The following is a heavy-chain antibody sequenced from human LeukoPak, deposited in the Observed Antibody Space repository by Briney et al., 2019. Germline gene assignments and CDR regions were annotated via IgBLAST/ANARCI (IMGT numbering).Heavy chain of an antibody. V-gene: IGHV1-2*02. CDR2: IYPNSGDT. D-gene: IGHD2-2*01. CDR3: ARASGYCSSTSCPDINY. CDR1: GYTFIGYY. J-gene: IGHJ4*02. Sequence: ASVKVSCKASGYTFIGYYMHWVRQAPGQGLEWMGWIYPNSGDTNYAQKFQGRVTLTRDTSIRTAYMEVNRLRSDDTAVYYCARASGYCSSTSCPDINYWGQGTLVTVSS.